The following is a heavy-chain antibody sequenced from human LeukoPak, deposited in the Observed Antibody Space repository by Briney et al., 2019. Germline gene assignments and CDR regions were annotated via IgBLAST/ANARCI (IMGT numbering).Heavy chain of an antibody. D-gene: IGHD1-14*01. CDR3: ARRANRFDY. Sequence: SETLSLTGTVSGGSISSYYWSWIRQPPGKGLEWIGYIYYSGSTNYNPSLKSRVTISVDTSKNQFSLKLSSVTAADTAVYYCARRANRFDYWGQGTLVTVSS. CDR2: IYYSGST. V-gene: IGHV4-59*01. CDR1: GGSISSYY. J-gene: IGHJ4*02.